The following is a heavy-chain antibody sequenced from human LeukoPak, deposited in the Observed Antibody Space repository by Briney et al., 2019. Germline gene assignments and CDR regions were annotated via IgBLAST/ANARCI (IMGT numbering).Heavy chain of an antibody. V-gene: IGHV3-23*01. Sequence: GGSLRLSCAASGFTFSSCSMNWVRQAPGKGLEWVSAISCSGGSTYYADSVKGRFTISRDNSKNTLYLQMNSLRAEDTAVYYCAKDGSIGWWLHIAVDIWGQGTMVTVSS. D-gene: IGHD6-19*01. CDR3: AKDGSIGWWLHIAVDI. J-gene: IGHJ3*02. CDR2: ISCSGGST. CDR1: GFTFSSCS.